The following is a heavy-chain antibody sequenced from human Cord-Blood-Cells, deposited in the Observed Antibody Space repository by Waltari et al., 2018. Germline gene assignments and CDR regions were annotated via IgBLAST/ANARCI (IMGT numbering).Heavy chain of an antibody. CDR2: INHSGST. Sequence: QVQLQQWGAGLLKPSETLSLNCAVYGGSFSGYYWSWICQPPGKGLEWIGEINHSGSTNYNPSLKSRVTISVDTSKNQFSLKLSSVTAADTAVYYCARGCSVRLRSIYGMDVWGQGTTVTVSS. D-gene: IGHD3-10*02. CDR1: GGSFSGYY. V-gene: IGHV4-34*01. J-gene: IGHJ6*02. CDR3: ARGCSVRLRSIYGMDV.